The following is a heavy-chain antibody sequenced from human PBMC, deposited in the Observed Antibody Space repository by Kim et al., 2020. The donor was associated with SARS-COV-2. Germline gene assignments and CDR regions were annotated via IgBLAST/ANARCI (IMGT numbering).Heavy chain of an antibody. CDR1: GLTFSSYS. CDR2: ISSSSSTI. D-gene: IGHD3-10*01. Sequence: GGSLRLSCAASGLTFSSYSMNWVRQAPGKGMEWVSYISSSSSTIYYAESVKGRITISRDNAKDSLYLQMNSLRDEDAAVYYCAREIQIYGYGSCYLPILDWDQGILVTVSS. CDR3: AREIQIYGYGSCYLPILD. V-gene: IGHV3-48*02. J-gene: IGHJ4*02.